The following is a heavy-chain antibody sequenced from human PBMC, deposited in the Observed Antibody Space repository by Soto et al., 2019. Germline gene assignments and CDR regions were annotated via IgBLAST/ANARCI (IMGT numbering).Heavy chain of an antibody. Sequence: QVQLQESGPGLVKPSQTLSLICTVSGGFISNGDYHWSWIRQPPGKGLEWIGYTYPSGSTYYKASLRSRVTISIDASKNPCSLKLNSVTAADTAVYYCAREGGYDSPHGCWGQGTLVTVSS. CDR3: AREGGYDSPHGC. D-gene: IGHD5-12*01. J-gene: IGHJ4*02. CDR1: GGFISNGDYH. V-gene: IGHV4-30-4*01. CDR2: TYPSGST.